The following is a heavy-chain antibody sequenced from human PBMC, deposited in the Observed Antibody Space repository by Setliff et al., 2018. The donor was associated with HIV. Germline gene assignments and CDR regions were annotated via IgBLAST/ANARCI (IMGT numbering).Heavy chain of an antibody. J-gene: IGHJ4*02. CDR1: GFSLSTSGLS. D-gene: IGHD6-19*01. CDR3: ARAGPSSGYQY. Sequence: SGPTLVNPTPTLTLTCTFSGFSLSTSGLSVGWIRQPPGKALEWLARIDWDDDKHYSTSLKTRLAISHDTSKNQVALTMTNVDPVDTATYFRARAGPSSGYQYWGQGTLVTVSS. CDR2: IDWDDDK. V-gene: IGHV2-70*11.